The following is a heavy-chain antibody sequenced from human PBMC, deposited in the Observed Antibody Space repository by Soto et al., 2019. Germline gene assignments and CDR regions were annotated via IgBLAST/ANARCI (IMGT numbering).Heavy chain of an antibody. Sequence: EVQLVESGGGLVQPGRSLRLSCVASGFTFDDYAMHWVRQAPGKGLEWVSGIHWNSANIAYADSVEGRFTISRDNAQNSLYLQMNSLRPEDTALYYCAKGLDVFYYGVDVW. CDR3: AKGLDVFYYGVDV. CDR2: IHWNSANI. J-gene: IGHJ6*01. CDR1: GFTFDDYA. D-gene: IGHD4-17*01. V-gene: IGHV3-9*01.